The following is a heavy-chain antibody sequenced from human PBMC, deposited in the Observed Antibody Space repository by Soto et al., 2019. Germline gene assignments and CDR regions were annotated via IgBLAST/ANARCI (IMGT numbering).Heavy chain of an antibody. CDR3: ARGQEGVVATH. Sequence: QVQLQQWGAGLLKPSETLSLTCAVNGGSLTGYYWSWIRQPPGKGLEWIGEIKDGGVTNYSPSLKSRVTMSADTSKNQFSLNLNSVTAADTAVYCCARGQEGVVATHWDQGTLVTVSS. D-gene: IGHD5-12*01. V-gene: IGHV4-34*01. CDR2: IKDGGVT. CDR1: GGSLTGYY. J-gene: IGHJ4*02.